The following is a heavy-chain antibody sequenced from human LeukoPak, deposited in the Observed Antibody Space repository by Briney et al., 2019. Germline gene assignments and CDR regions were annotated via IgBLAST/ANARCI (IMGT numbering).Heavy chain of an antibody. CDR2: ISYDGGNK. V-gene: IGHV3-30*03. CDR1: GFTFRSYG. D-gene: IGHD2-2*02. CDR3: ARDYTVVVPAAINYYYYYGMDV. Sequence: PGGSLRLSCAASGFTFRSYGMHWVRQAPGKGLEWVAVISYDGGNKYYADSVKGRFTISRDNAKNTLYLQMNSLRAEDTAVYYCARDYTVVVPAAINYYYYYGMDVWGQGTTVTVSS. J-gene: IGHJ6*02.